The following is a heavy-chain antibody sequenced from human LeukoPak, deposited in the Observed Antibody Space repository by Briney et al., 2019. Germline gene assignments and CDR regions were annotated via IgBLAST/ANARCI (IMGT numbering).Heavy chain of an antibody. CDR3: AKDYSSGWSWFDY. CDR1: GFTFSSYA. V-gene: IGHV3-23*01. CDR2: ISGSGGST. J-gene: IGHJ4*02. Sequence: PGGSLRLSCAASGFTFSSYAMSWVRQAPGKGLEWVSAISGSGGSTDYADSVKGRFTISRDNSKNTLYLQMNSLRAEDTAVYYCAKDYSSGWSWFDYWGQGTLVTVSS. D-gene: IGHD6-19*01.